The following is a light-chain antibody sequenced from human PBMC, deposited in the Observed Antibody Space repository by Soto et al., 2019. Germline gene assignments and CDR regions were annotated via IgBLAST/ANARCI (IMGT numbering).Light chain of an antibody. CDR3: CSYAGSSTYV. V-gene: IGLV2-23*01. CDR2: EGS. CDR1: SSDVGNYNL. J-gene: IGLJ1*01. Sequence: QSALTQPASVSGSPGQSITISCTGTSSDVGNYNLVSWYQQHPGKAPKLMIYEGSKRPSGVSNRFSGPKSGNTASLTISILQAEDEADYYCCSYAGSSTYVFGTGTKVTVL.